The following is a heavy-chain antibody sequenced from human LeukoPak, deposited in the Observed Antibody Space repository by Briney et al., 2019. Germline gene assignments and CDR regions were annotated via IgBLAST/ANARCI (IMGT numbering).Heavy chain of an antibody. D-gene: IGHD6-6*01. Sequence: GGSLRLSCAASEFTFRTYAMSWVRQAPGKGLEWVSGISGNGGSTYYADSVKGRFTISKDNSKNTMYMQMNSLRGEDTAIYYCARKEGYSTSSSDYWGQGTLVTVSS. CDR3: ARKEGYSTSSSDY. CDR1: EFTFRTYA. V-gene: IGHV3-23*01. CDR2: ISGNGGST. J-gene: IGHJ4*02.